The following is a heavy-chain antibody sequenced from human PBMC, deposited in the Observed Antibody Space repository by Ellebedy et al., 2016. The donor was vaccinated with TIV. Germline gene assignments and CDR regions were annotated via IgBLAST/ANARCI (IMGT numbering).Heavy chain of an antibody. Sequence: GESLKISCAASGVTVSNSYMSWVRQAPGKGLEWVSIISANGGTTYYADSVKGRFTISRDNSKNTLFLQMSSLRAEDTAVYFCARRSTDFAFDSWGQGTLVTVSS. CDR3: ARRSTDFAFDS. D-gene: IGHD3/OR15-3a*01. J-gene: IGHJ4*02. CDR2: ISANGGTT. V-gene: IGHV3-53*01. CDR1: GVTVSNSY.